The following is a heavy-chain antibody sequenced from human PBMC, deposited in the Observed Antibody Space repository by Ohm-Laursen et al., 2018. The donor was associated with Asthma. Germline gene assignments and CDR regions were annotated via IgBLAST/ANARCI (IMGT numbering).Heavy chain of an antibody. J-gene: IGHJ6*02. D-gene: IGHD6-13*01. CDR3: AKGGSSSWYEMDI. Sequence: SLRLSCAASGFTFSRYAISWVRQTPGKGLEWVSTISDSGGSTYYADSVKGRLTISRDNSKNTLYLQMNGLRAEDTAVYYCAKGGSSSWYEMDIWGQGTTVTVSS. V-gene: IGHV3-23*01. CDR1: GFTFSRYA. CDR2: ISDSGGST.